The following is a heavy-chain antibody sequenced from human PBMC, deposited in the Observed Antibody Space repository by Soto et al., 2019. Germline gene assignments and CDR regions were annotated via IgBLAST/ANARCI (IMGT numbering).Heavy chain of an antibody. D-gene: IGHD2-2*01. CDR3: ARAQGSSTSLELYYYYYYGMDV. Sequence: QVQLVQSGAEVKKPGSSVKVSCKASGGTFSSYAISWVRQAPGQGLEWMGGIIPISGTANYAQKFQGRVTITADESTSTAYMELSSLRSEDTAVYYCARAQGSSTSLELYYYYYYGMDVWGHGTTVTVSS. CDR1: GGTFSSYA. J-gene: IGHJ6*02. CDR2: IIPISGTA. V-gene: IGHV1-69*01.